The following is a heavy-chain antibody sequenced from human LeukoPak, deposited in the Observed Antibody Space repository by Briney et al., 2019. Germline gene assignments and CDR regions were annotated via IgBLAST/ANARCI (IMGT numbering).Heavy chain of an antibody. CDR1: GGSISSYY. CDR2: IYYSGIT. CDR3: ARHLYSGYERVFDY. J-gene: IGHJ4*02. D-gene: IGHD5-12*01. Sequence: PSETLSLTCAVSGGSISSYYWIWIRQPPGKGLEWIGNIYYSGITNYNPSLKSRVTISVDTSKNQFSLKLSSVTAADTAVYYCARHLYSGYERVFDYWGQGTLVTVSS. V-gene: IGHV4-59*08.